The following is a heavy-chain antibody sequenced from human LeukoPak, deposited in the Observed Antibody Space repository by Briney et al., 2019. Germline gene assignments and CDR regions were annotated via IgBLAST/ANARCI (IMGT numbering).Heavy chain of an antibody. Sequence: GGSLRLSCAASGFTFSSYSMNWVRQAPGKGLEWVSSIDTSTTYMTYADSVKGRFTISRDNARNSLYLQMNSLRAEDTAVYYCAREAGTGERWYFDLWGRGTLVTVSS. CDR1: GFTFSSYS. CDR3: AREAGTGERWYFDL. CDR2: IDTSTTYM. J-gene: IGHJ2*01. D-gene: IGHD7-27*01. V-gene: IGHV3-21*01.